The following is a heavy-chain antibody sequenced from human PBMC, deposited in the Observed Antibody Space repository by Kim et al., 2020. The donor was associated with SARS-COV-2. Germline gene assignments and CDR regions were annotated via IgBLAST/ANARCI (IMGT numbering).Heavy chain of an antibody. D-gene: IGHD2-2*01. CDR3: AKAPIVDVPTGKTWFDP. J-gene: IGHJ5*02. V-gene: IGHV3-30*02. Sequence: VKGRLTSSRDNSKSTLYLQMNSLRPEDTAVYYCAKAPIVDVPTGKTWFDPWGQGTLVIVSS.